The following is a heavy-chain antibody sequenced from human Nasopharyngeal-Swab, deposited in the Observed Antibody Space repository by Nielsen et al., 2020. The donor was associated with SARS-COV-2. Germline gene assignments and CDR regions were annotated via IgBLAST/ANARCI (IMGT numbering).Heavy chain of an antibody. V-gene: IGHV3-53*01. CDR3: ARGPNMLLWFGEGYMDV. CDR2: IYSGGST. Sequence: GESLKISCAASGFTVSSNYMSWVRQALGKGLEWVSVIYSGGSTYYADSVKGRFTISRDNSKNTLYLQMNSLRAEDTAVYYCARGPNMLLWFGEGYMDVWGKGTTVTVSS. CDR1: GFTVSSNY. D-gene: IGHD3-10*01. J-gene: IGHJ6*03.